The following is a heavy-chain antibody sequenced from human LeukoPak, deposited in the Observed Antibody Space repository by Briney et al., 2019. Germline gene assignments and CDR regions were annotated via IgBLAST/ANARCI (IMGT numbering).Heavy chain of an antibody. Sequence: GGSLRLSCAASGFTFSSYSMNWVRQAPGKGLEWVSYISSSSSTIYYADSVKGRFTISSDNAKNSLYLQMNSLRAEDTAVYYCARDVCSTSCDAFDIWGQGTMVTVSS. CDR1: GFTFSSYS. CDR2: ISSSSSTI. J-gene: IGHJ3*02. CDR3: ARDVCSTSCDAFDI. D-gene: IGHD2-2*01. V-gene: IGHV3-48*04.